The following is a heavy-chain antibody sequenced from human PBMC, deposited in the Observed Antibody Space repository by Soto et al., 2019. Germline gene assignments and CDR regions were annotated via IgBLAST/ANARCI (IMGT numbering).Heavy chain of an antibody. CDR3: ARDRSSGWYNWFDP. CDR1: GGSISSGGYY. D-gene: IGHD6-19*01. J-gene: IGHJ5*02. V-gene: IGHV4-31*03. CDR2: IYYSGST. Sequence: SETLSLTCTVSGGSISSGGYYWSWIRQHPGKGLEWIGYIYYSGSTYYNPSLKSRVTISVDTSKNQFSLKLSSVTAADTAVYYCARDRSSGWYNWFDPWGQGTLVTVSS.